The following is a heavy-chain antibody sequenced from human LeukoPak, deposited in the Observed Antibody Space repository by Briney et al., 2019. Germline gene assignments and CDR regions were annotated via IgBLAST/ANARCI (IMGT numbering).Heavy chain of an antibody. Sequence: SVKVSCKASGGTFSSYAISWVRQAPGQGLEWMGGIVPIFGTANYAQKFQGRVTITADESTSTAYMELSSLRSEDTAVYYCAGGDLAPYYYYGMDVWGQGTTVTVSS. CDR2: IVPIFGTA. J-gene: IGHJ6*02. V-gene: IGHV1-69*13. D-gene: IGHD2-21*01. CDR3: AGGDLAPYYYYGMDV. CDR1: GGTFSSYA.